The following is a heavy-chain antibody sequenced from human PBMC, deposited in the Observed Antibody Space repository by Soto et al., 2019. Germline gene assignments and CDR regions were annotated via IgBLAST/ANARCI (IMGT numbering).Heavy chain of an antibody. CDR2: IYWDDDK. CDR1: GFSLNTRGVG. CDR3: AHLGITGTTSWFDP. Sequence: QITLKDSGPTLMKPTQNLTLTCTFSGFSLNTRGVGVGWIRQPPGKALEWLAHIYWDDDKRYSPSLKNRLTITKGTSKNQVVLTVTNVDPDDTATYYCAHLGITGTTSWFDPWGQGTLVTVSS. J-gene: IGHJ5*02. V-gene: IGHV2-5*02. D-gene: IGHD1-20*01.